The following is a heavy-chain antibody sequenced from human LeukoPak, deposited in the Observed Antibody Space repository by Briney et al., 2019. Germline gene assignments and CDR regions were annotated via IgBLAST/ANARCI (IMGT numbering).Heavy chain of an antibody. CDR2: INPKNGGT. D-gene: IGHD2-2*01. V-gene: IGHV1-2*02. J-gene: IGHJ4*02. Sequence: ASVKVSCKASGCTLTGYKMHWVRQAPGQGLEWMGWINPKNGGTDYAQKFQGRVTLTRDTSISTAYMELSGLRSDDTAMYYCAKVGFCTSTSCYSLETWGQGTLVTVSS. CDR1: GCTLTGYK. CDR3: AKVGFCTSTSCYSLET.